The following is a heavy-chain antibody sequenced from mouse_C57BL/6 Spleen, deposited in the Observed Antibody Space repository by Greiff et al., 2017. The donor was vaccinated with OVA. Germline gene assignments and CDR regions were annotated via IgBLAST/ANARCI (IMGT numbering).Heavy chain of an antibody. J-gene: IGHJ4*01. CDR1: GYTFTSYW. D-gene: IGHD1-1*01. V-gene: IGHV1-55*01. CDR3: ALYYYGSSSSYAMDY. CDR2: IYPGSGST. Sequence: QVQLQQPGAELVKPGASVKMSCKASGYTFTSYWITWVKQRPGQGLEWIGDIYPGSGSTNYNEKFKSKATLTVDTSSSTAYMQLSSLTSEDSAVYYCALYYYGSSSSYAMDYWGQGTSVTVSS.